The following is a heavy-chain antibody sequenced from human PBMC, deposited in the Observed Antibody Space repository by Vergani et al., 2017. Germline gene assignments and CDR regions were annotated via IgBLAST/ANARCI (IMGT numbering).Heavy chain of an antibody. CDR1: GGTFSSYA. CDR2: ISAYNGNT. J-gene: IGHJ4*02. Sequence: QVQLVQSGAEVKKPGASVKVSCKASGGTFSSYAISWVRQAPGQGLEWMGWISAYNGNTNYAQKLQGRVTMTTDTSTSTAYMELRSLRSDDTAVYYCAKPNPYSSSWYYFDYWGQGTLVTVSS. D-gene: IGHD6-13*01. V-gene: IGHV1-18*01. CDR3: AKPNPYSSSWYYFDY.